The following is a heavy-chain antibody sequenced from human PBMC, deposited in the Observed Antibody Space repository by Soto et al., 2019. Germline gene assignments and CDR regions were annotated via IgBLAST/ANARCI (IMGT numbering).Heavy chain of an antibody. CDR3: ARENGSGGRVREEYFQH. V-gene: IGHV6-1*01. Sequence: QVQLQQSGPGLVKPSQTLSLTCAISGDSVSSNSAAWNWIRQSPSRGLEWLGRTYYRSKWYNDYAVSVKSRITINPDTSKNQFSLQLNSVTPEDTAVYYCARENGSGGRVREEYFQHWGQGTLVTVSS. CDR2: TYYRSKWYN. CDR1: GDSVSSNSAA. J-gene: IGHJ1*01. D-gene: IGHD2-15*01.